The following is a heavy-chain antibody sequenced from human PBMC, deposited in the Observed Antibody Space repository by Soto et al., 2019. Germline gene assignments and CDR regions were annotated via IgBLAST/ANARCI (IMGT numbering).Heavy chain of an antibody. V-gene: IGHV4-59*01. J-gene: IGHJ6*02. CDR1: GGSISSYY. CDR2: IYYSGST. CDR3: ARFHYYYGIDV. Sequence: XETLSLSCTVSGGSISSYYWSWIRQPPGKGLEWIGYIYYSGSTNYNPSLKSRVTISVDTSKNQFSLKLSSVTAADTAVYYCARFHYYYGIDVWGQGTTVTVSS.